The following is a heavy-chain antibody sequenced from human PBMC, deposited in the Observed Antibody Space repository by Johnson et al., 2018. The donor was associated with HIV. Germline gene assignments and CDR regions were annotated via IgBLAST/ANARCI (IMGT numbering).Heavy chain of an antibody. CDR1: GFTFSSYW. CDR2: INSDGSSI. V-gene: IGHV3-74*02. Sequence: VQLVESGGGLVQPGGSLRLSCAASGFTFSSYWMHWVRQAPGKGLVWVSRINSDGSSITYADSVKGRFTISRDNAKNTLYLQMNSMRAEDTAVFYCASKVEGRDGYHFGDDAFDIWGQGTMVTVSS. CDR3: ASKVEGRDGYHFGDDAFDI. D-gene: IGHD5-24*01. J-gene: IGHJ3*02.